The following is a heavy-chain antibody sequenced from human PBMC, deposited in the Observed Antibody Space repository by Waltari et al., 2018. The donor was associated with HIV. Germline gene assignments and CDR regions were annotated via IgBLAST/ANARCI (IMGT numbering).Heavy chain of an antibody. CDR3: ARAAPWNWFDP. Sequence: QLQLQESGPGLVKPSETLSLTCTVSGRSISSSSYYWGWIRQPPGKGLEWIGSIYYSGSTYYNPSLKSRVTISVDTSKNQFSLKLSSVTAADTAVYYCARAAPWNWFDPWGQGTLVTVSS. CDR1: GRSISSSSYY. CDR2: IYYSGST. D-gene: IGHD6-13*01. V-gene: IGHV4-39*01. J-gene: IGHJ5*02.